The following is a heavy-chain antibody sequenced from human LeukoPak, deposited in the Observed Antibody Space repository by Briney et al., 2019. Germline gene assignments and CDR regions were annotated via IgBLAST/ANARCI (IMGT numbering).Heavy chain of an antibody. D-gene: IGHD3-22*01. Sequence: ASVKVSCKVSGYSLTQLSMHWVRQGIGRGLEWMGGFDPVDGETIYAQKFQGRVTITADKSTSTAYMELSSLRSEDTAVYYCAREPANYYDSSVTNFDYWGQGTLVTVSS. V-gene: IGHV1-24*01. CDR1: GYSLTQLS. CDR2: FDPVDGET. CDR3: AREPANYYDSSVTNFDY. J-gene: IGHJ4*02.